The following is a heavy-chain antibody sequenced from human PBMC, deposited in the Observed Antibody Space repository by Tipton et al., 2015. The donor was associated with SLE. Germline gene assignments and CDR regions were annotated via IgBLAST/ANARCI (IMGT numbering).Heavy chain of an antibody. D-gene: IGHD3-22*01. V-gene: IGHV4-39*01. J-gene: IGHJ2*01. CDR1: GGSISSSSYY. Sequence: GLVKPSETLSLTCTVSGGSISSSSYYWGWIRQPPGKGLEWIGSIYYSGSTYYNPSLKSRVTISVDTSKNQFSLKLSSVTAADTAVYYCARQGPGDYYDSSGYYQGWYFDLWGRGTLVTVSS. CDR3: ARQGPGDYYDSSGYYQGWYFDL. CDR2: IYYSGST.